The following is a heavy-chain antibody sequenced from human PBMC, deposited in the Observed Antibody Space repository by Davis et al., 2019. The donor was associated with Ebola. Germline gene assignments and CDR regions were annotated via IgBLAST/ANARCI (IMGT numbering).Heavy chain of an antibody. D-gene: IGHD2-2*02. CDR2: IYYSGST. Sequence: MPGGSLRLSCTVSGGSISSSSYYWGWIRQPPGKGLEWLGSIYYSGSTYYNPSLKSRVTISVDTSKNQFSLKLSSVTAADTAVYYCARGGGGYCSSTSCYRYYGMDVWGQGTTVTVSS. CDR1: GGSISSSSYY. CDR3: ARGGGGYCSSTSCYRYYGMDV. V-gene: IGHV4-39*01. J-gene: IGHJ6*02.